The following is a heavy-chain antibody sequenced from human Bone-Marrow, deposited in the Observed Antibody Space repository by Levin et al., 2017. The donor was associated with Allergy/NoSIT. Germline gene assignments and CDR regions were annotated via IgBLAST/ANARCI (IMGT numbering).Heavy chain of an antibody. D-gene: IGHD2-15*01. CDR3: ARAPYCSGGNCPELYMDG. V-gene: IGHV3-48*03. CDR2: ISSSGNTI. Sequence: GGSLRLSCAASGFTFSSYDMNWVRQAPGRGLEWVSYISSSGNTIFYADSVKGRFTISRDNAKNSLYLQMNSLRAEDTAVYYCARAPYCSGGNCPELYMDGWGKGTTVTVSS. J-gene: IGHJ6*03. CDR1: GFTFSSYD.